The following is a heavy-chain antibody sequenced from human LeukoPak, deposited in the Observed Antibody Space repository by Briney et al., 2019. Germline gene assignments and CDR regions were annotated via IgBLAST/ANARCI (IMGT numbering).Heavy chain of an antibody. CDR2: IYYSGST. J-gene: IGHJ3*02. Sequence: SETLSLTCTVSGGSISSYYWSWIRQPPGKGLEWIGYIYYSGSTNYNPSLKSRVTISVDTSKNQFSLKLSSVTAADTAVYYCAKSAAAVGAFDIWGQGTMVTVSS. CDR1: GGSISSYY. CDR3: AKSAAAVGAFDI. D-gene: IGHD6-13*01. V-gene: IGHV4-59*08.